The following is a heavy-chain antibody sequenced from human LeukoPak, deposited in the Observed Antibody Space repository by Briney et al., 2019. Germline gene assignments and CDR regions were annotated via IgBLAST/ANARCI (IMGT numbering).Heavy chain of an antibody. CDR3: ARVVAWLQFSGSAFDM. V-gene: IGHV1-2*02. CDR1: GYTFTDYY. J-gene: IGHJ3*02. Sequence: VASVKVSCKASGYTFTDYYVHWVRQAPGQGLEWMGWINPNSGSTNYAQKFQGRVTITRDTSISTAYMELTSLRSDDTAVFYCARVVAWLQFSGSAFDMWGQGTMVTVSS. CDR2: INPNSGST. D-gene: IGHD5-24*01.